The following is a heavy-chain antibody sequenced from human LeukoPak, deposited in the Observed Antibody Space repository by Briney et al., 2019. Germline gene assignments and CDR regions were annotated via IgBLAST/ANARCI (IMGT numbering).Heavy chain of an antibody. CDR3: ARGAGQGGSGSYYSYYYYGMDV. J-gene: IGHJ6*02. V-gene: IGHV1-69*04. D-gene: IGHD3-10*01. Sequence: GASVKVSCKASGGTFSSYAISWVRQAPGQGLEWMGRIIPILGIANYAQKFQGRVTITADKSTSTAYMELSSLRSEDTAVYYCARGAGQGGSGSYYSYYYYGMDVWGQGTTVTVSS. CDR2: IIPILGIA. CDR1: GGTFSSYA.